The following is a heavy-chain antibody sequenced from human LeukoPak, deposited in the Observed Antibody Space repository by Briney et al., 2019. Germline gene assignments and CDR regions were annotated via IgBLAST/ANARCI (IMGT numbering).Heavy chain of an antibody. J-gene: IGHJ5*02. V-gene: IGHV5-51*01. CDR2: IYPGDSDT. Sequence: GESLKISCKGSGYSFTSYWIGWVRQMPGKGLEWMGIIYPGDSDTRYSPSFQGQVTISADKSISTAYLQWSSLKASDTAMYYCARRYCSGGSCYHNWFDPWGQGTLVTVSS. CDR3: ARRYCSGGSCYHNWFDP. CDR1: GYSFTSYW. D-gene: IGHD2-15*01.